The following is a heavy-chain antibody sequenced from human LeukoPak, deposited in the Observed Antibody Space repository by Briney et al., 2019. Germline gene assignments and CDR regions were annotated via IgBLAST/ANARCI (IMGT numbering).Heavy chain of an antibody. J-gene: IGHJ4*02. CDR3: ERSAYRDSSGYYFDF. CDR1: GFTFDAYA. D-gene: IGHD3-22*01. Sequence: PGGSLRLSCTASGFTFDAYAMNWVRQAPGKGLEGVSGLTNTGGTKYYADSVKGRFSISRDNSKITVSLQMNSLSADDTAVYYCERSAYRDSSGYYFDFWGQGTLGTVSS. CDR2: LTNTGGTK. V-gene: IGHV3-23*01.